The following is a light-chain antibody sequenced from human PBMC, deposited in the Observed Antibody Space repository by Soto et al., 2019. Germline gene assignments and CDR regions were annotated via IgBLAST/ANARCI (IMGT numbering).Light chain of an antibody. V-gene: IGLV2-14*01. CDR2: EVS. CDR1: SSDVGGYNY. J-gene: IGLJ1*01. CDR3: SSFTNTITRYA. Sequence: QSVLTQPASVSGSPGQSITISCTGTSSDVGGYNYVSWFQHHPGKAPKLIIYEVSYRPSGVSNRFSGSKFGDTASLTISGLQAEDEADYYCSSFTNTITRYAFGTGTKVTVL.